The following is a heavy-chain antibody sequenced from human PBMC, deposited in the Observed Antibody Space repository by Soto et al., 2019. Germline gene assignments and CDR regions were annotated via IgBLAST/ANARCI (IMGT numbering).Heavy chain of an antibody. CDR1: GFTFRDYY. J-gene: IGHJ3*02. V-gene: IGHV3-11*01. Sequence: GGSLRLSCAASGFTFRDYYMTWIRQAPGKGLEWVSYISSSGTGIYYPDSVKGRFTISRDNAKNALYLQMSSLRAEDTAVYYCARAYSDAFDIWGQGTMVTVSS. CDR2: ISSSGTGI. CDR3: ARAYSDAFDI. D-gene: IGHD2-15*01.